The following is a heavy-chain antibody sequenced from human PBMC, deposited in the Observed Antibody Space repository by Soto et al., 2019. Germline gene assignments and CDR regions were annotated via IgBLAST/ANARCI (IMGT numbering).Heavy chain of an antibody. Sequence: SETLSLTCAVYGGSFSGYYWSWIRQPPGKGLEWIGEINHSGSTNYNPSLKSRVTISVDTPKNQFSLKLSSVTAADTAVYYCARGWAYSATDYWGQGTLVTVSS. CDR1: GGSFSGYY. CDR2: INHSGST. CDR3: ARGWAYSATDY. J-gene: IGHJ4*02. V-gene: IGHV4-34*01. D-gene: IGHD1-26*01.